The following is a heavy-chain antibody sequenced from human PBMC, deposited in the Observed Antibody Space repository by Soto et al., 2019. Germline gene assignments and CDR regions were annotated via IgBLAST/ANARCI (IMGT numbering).Heavy chain of an antibody. CDR3: ARDRIAVAGNPEYFQH. D-gene: IGHD6-19*01. J-gene: IGHJ1*01. V-gene: IGHV3-66*01. CDR1: GFTVSSNY. Sequence: GGSLRLSCAAPGFTVSSNYMSWVRQAPGKGLEWVSVIYSGGSTYYADSVKDRFTISRDNSKNTLYLQMNSLRAEDTAVYYCARDRIAVAGNPEYFQHWGQGT. CDR2: IYSGGST.